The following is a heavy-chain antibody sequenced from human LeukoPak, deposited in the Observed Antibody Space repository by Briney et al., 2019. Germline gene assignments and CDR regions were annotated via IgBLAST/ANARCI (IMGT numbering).Heavy chain of an antibody. CDR3: AKDGANKVRGVHYFYMDV. V-gene: IGHV1-2*06. CDR1: GCTFTGYY. J-gene: IGHJ6*03. CDR2: INPNSGGT. D-gene: IGHD3-10*01. Sequence: ASVKVSCKASGCTFTGYYMHWVRRAPGQGLEWVGRINPNSGGTNYAQKFQGRVTMTRDTSISTGYMELSGLRSDDTAVYYCAKDGANKVRGVHYFYMDVWGKGTTVTVSS.